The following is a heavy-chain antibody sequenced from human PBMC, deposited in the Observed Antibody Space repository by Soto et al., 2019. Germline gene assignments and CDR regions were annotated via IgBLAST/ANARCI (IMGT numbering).Heavy chain of an antibody. V-gene: IGHV4-59*08. CDR1: GGSISSYY. J-gene: IGHJ4*02. D-gene: IGHD3-10*01. Sequence: QVQLQESGPGLVKPSETLSLTCTVSGGSISSYYWSWIRQPPGKGLEWIGYIYYSGSTNYNPSLKSRVTTPAATSKNQSSLTLSSVTAADTAVYYCASLWGWFGDYWGQGTLVTVSS. CDR2: IYYSGST. CDR3: ASLWGWFGDY.